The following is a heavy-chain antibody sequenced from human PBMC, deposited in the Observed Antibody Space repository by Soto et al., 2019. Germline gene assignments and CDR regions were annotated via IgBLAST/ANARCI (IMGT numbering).Heavy chain of an antibody. Sequence: GGSLRLSCAASGFTFSSYGMHWVRQAPGKGLEWVAVISYDGSNKYYADSVKGRFTISRDNSKNTLYLQMNSLRAEDTAVYYCAKDRKQWLARPKCGMDVWGQGTTVTVSS. CDR1: GFTFSSYG. CDR3: AKDRKQWLARPKCGMDV. CDR2: ISYDGSNK. V-gene: IGHV3-30*18. D-gene: IGHD6-19*01. J-gene: IGHJ6*02.